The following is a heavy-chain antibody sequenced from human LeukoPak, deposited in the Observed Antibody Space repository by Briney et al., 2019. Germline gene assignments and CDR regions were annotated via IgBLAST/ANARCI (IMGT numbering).Heavy chain of an antibody. J-gene: IGHJ5*02. V-gene: IGHV4-34*01. CDR2: INHSGST. Sequence: SETLSLTCAVYGGSFSGYYWSWIRQPPGKGLEWIGEINHSGSTNYNPSLKSRVTISVDTSKNQFSLKLSSVTAADTAVYYCSCYPHETAYEILTAWGQGTLVTVSS. CDR1: GGSFSGYY. D-gene: IGHD3-9*01. CDR3: SCYPHETAYEILTA.